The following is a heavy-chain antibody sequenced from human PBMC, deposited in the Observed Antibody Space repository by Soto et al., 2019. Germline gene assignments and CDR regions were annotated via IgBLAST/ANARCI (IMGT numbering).Heavy chain of an antibody. Sequence: QVQLQESGPGLVKPSGTLSLTCAVSSGSISTSNWWIWVRQPPGKVLEWIGEIYHSGSTNYNPSLKSRVTMSVDKSKNQFSLNLSSVTAADTAVYFCGRQMTGTTAFDYWGQGTLVTVSS. CDR2: IYHSGST. V-gene: IGHV4-4*02. CDR3: GRQMTGTTAFDY. D-gene: IGHD1-7*01. CDR1: SGSISTSNW. J-gene: IGHJ4*02.